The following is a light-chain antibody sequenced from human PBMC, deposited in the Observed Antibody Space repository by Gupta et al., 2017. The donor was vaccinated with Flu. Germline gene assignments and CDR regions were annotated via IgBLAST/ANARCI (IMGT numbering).Light chain of an antibody. CDR1: SGDVGAYDY. V-gene: IGLV2-14*01. CDR2: GVS. Sequence: QSALTQPASGSGSPGQSIGISRTGTSGDVGAYDYVSWYQQHPGKAPKLMLFGVSRRPAGISDRFSGSKSDNTASLTISGLLAEDEAFYYCSSYTNTNSVVVFGGGTKLTVL. J-gene: IGLJ2*01. CDR3: SSYTNTNSVVV.